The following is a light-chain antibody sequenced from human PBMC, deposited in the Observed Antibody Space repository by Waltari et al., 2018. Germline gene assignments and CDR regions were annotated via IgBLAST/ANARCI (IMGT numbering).Light chain of an antibody. CDR3: QAWDRDTYV. J-gene: IGLJ1*01. V-gene: IGLV3-1*01. CDR2: YDS. CDR1: KLRDKS. Sequence: SYDLTQPPSVSVSPGQTAIIPCSGHKLRDKSVCWYQQKPGQSPVLIIYYDSKRPSGIPERFSGSNSGNTATLTISGTQAMDEADYYCQAWDRDTYVFGAGTKVTVL.